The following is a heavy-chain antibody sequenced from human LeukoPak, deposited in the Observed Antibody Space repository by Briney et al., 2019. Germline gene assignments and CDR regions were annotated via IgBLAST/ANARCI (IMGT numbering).Heavy chain of an antibody. D-gene: IGHD3-10*01. J-gene: IGHJ3*02. CDR2: VFHSGTT. V-gene: IGHV4-4*08. CDR3: ARXMXTVTDAFDI. CDR1: GDSLTSHF. Sequence: SETLSLTCNVSGDSLTSHFWSWIRQTPGKGLEWIGYVFHSGTTNYSPSLKSRVTISLDTSKMQFYLRLASVTAADPAVHYCARXMXTVTDAFDIXGRGTMVSVSS.